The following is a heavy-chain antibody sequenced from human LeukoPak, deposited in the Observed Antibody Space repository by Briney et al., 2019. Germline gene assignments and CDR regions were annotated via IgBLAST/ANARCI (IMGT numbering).Heavy chain of an antibody. CDR1: GFTFSSYG. Sequence: GGSLRLSCAASGFTFSSYGMSWVRQAPGKGLEWVSAISGSGGSTYYADSVKGRFTISRDNSKNTLYLQMNSLRAEDTAVYYCARDSGFSGTQRGEYWGQGTLVTVSS. J-gene: IGHJ4*02. D-gene: IGHD3/OR15-3a*01. V-gene: IGHV3-23*01. CDR2: ISGSGGST. CDR3: ARDSGFSGTQRGEY.